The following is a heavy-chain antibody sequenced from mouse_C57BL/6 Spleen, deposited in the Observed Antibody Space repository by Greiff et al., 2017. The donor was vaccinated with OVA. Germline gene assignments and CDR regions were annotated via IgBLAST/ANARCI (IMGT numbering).Heavy chain of an antibody. CDR3: ATGVPSYDGTSGFDY. D-gene: IGHD1-1*01. J-gene: IGHJ2*01. CDR2: ISDGGSYT. V-gene: IGHV5-4*01. CDR1: GSTFSSYA. Sequence: EVQGVESGGGLVKPGGSLKLSCAASGSTFSSYAMSWVRQTPEKRLEWVATISDGGSYTYYPDNVKGRFTISSDNNKNNLYLQMSHLQSEDKAMYYCATGVPSYDGTSGFDYWGQGTTLTVSS.